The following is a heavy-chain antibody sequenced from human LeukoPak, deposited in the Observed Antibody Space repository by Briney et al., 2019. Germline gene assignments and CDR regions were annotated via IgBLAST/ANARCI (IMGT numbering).Heavy chain of an antibody. V-gene: IGHV3-21*01. D-gene: IGHD4-11*01. CDR3: AREGLTTVTYFFGYYMDV. J-gene: IGHJ6*03. CDR1: GFTFSSYA. Sequence: GGSLRLSCAASGFTFSSYAMNWVRQAPGKGLDWVSSISNSGNYIYYADSVKGRFTISRDNSKNTLYLQMNSLRAEDTAVYYCAREGLTTVTYFFGYYMDVWGKGTTVTVSS. CDR2: ISNSGNYI.